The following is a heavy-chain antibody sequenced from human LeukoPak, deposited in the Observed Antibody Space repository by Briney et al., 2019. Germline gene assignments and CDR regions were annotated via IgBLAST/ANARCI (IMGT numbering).Heavy chain of an antibody. V-gene: IGHV3-23*01. CDR3: AKGYADSSGYYYFDS. D-gene: IGHD3-22*01. J-gene: IGHJ4*02. CDR1: GFIFSNYG. Sequence: GGSLRLSCAASGFIFSNYGMSWVRQAPGKGLEWVSGIRGNADTTYYADSVKGRFSIFRDNSKNMLYLQMNSLRVEDTAVYYCAKGYADSSGYYYFDSWGQGTLVTVPS. CDR2: IRGNADTT.